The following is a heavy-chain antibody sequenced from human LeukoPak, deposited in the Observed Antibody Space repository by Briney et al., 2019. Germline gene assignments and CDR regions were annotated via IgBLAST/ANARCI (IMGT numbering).Heavy chain of an antibody. J-gene: IGHJ4*02. CDR3: AREGIIAAADY. CDR1: GYTFTSYD. Sequence: ASVKVSCKASGYTFTSYDINWVRQAPGQGLEWMGWMNPNSGNTDYAQKFQGRVTITRNTSISTAYMELSSLRSEDTAVYYCAREGIIAAADYWGQGTLVTVSS. V-gene: IGHV1-8*03. CDR2: MNPNSGNT. D-gene: IGHD6-13*01.